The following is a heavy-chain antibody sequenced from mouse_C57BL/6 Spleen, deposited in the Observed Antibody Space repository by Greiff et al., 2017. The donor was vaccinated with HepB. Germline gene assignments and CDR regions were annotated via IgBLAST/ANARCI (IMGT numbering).Heavy chain of an antibody. CDR3: TNYYGSGW. CDR1: GYTFTDYE. J-gene: IGHJ3*02. Sequence: VQLVESGAELVRPGASVTLSCKASGYTFTDYEMHWVKQTPVHGLEWIGAIDPETGGTAYNQKFKGKAILTADKSSSTAYMELRSLTSEDSAVYYCTNYYGSGWWGQGTLVTVSA. D-gene: IGHD1-1*01. CDR2: IDPETGGT. V-gene: IGHV1-15*01.